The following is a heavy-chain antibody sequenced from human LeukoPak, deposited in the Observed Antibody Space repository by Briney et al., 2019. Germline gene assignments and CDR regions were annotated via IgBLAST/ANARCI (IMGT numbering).Heavy chain of an antibody. J-gene: IGHJ6*02. Sequence: GGSLRLSCAASGFTFSSYGMHWVRQAPGKGLEWVAVISYDGSNKYYADSVKGRFTISRDNSKNTLYLQMNSLRAEDTAVYYCAKVPDVGDYEPGMDAWGQGTTVTVSS. V-gene: IGHV3-30*18. CDR3: AKVPDVGDYEPGMDA. CDR1: GFTFSSYG. CDR2: ISYDGSNK. D-gene: IGHD4-17*01.